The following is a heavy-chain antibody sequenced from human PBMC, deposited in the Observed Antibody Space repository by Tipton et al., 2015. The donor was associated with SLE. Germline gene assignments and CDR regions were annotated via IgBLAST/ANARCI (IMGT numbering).Heavy chain of an antibody. Sequence: GSLRLSCAASGFTFSSYWMSWVRQAPGKGLEWVANIKQDGSEKYYVDSVKGRFTISRDNAKNSMYLQLSSLREDDTAVYYCARRYYSGFDSWGQGTLVTVST. J-gene: IGHJ5*01. D-gene: IGHD3-10*01. CDR1: GFTFSSYW. CDR3: ARRYYSGFDS. V-gene: IGHV3-7*01. CDR2: IKQDGSEK.